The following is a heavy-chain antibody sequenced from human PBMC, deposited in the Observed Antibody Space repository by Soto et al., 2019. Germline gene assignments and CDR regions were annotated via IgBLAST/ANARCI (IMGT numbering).Heavy chain of an antibody. CDR1: GFSFDEYG. Sequence: EVQLVESGGGLVQPGRSLRLSCAASGFSFDEYGMHWDRQAPGKGLEWVSGISWNSGTLGYADSVKGRFSISRDNAKTSLYLQMNSLRAEDRALYYCAKSKGGTSNGMDVWGQGTTVIVSS. J-gene: IGHJ6*02. CDR2: ISWNSGTL. V-gene: IGHV3-9*01. D-gene: IGHD2-15*01. CDR3: AKSKGGTSNGMDV.